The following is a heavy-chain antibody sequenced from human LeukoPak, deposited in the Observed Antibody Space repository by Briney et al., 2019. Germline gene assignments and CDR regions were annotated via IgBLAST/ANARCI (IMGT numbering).Heavy chain of an antibody. J-gene: IGHJ4*02. Sequence: GGSLRLSCAASGFTFSSYGMHWVRQAPGKGLEWVAFIRYDGSNKYYADSVKGRFTISRDNSKNTLYLQMNSLRAEDTAVCYCAKEYCSSTSCSVGWYGYWGQGTLVTVSS. CDR3: AKEYCSSTSCSVGWYGY. V-gene: IGHV3-30*02. D-gene: IGHD2-2*01. CDR1: GFTFSSYG. CDR2: IRYDGSNK.